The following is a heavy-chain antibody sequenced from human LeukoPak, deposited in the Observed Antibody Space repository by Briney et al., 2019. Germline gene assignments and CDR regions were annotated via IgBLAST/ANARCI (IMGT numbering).Heavy chain of an antibody. CDR3: ARGITMIGRLRFDP. CDR1: GGSFSGYY. Sequence: SETLSLTCAVYGGSFSGYYWGWIRQPPGKGLEWIGNIYHTGTTYYNPSLKSRVTISVDTSKNHFSLKLSSVTAADTAVYSCARGITMIGRLRFDPWGQGTLVTVSS. CDR2: IYHTGTT. V-gene: IGHV4-34*01. J-gene: IGHJ5*02. D-gene: IGHD3-22*01.